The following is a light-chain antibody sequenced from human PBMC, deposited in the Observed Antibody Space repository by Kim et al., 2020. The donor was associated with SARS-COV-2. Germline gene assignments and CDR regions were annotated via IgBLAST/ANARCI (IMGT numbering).Light chain of an antibody. CDR3: QSYDSSNLWV. CDR1: SGSIASNY. J-gene: IGLJ3*02. V-gene: IGLV6-57*01. CDR2: EDN. Sequence: KTVTISCTRSSGSIASNYVQWYQQRPGSSPTTVIYEDNQRPSGVPDRFSGSIDSSSNSASLTISGLKTEDEADYYGQSYDSSNLWVFGGGTQLTVL.